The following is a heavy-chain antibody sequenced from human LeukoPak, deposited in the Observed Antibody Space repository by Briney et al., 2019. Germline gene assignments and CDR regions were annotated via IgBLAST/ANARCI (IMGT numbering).Heavy chain of an antibody. V-gene: IGHV3-30*03. J-gene: IGHJ4*02. Sequence: EPGGSLRLSCAASGFTFSTYGMHWVRQAPGKGLEWVAVILSDGGNKYYADSVKGRFTISRDNSKNTLYLQMNSLRAEDTAVYYCARSDSYSYGHFDYWGQGTLVTVSS. CDR3: ARSDSYSYGHFDY. CDR2: ILSDGGNK. CDR1: GFTFSTYG. D-gene: IGHD5-18*01.